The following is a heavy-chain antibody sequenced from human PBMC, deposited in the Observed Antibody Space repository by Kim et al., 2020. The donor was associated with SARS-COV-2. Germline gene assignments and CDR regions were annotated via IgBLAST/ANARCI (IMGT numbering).Heavy chain of an antibody. V-gene: IGHV1-46*01. D-gene: IGHD6-6*01. CDR3: ARALVQGAFDI. J-gene: IGHJ3*02. Sequence: TPSAQSLQDRVTMTRDQSTSTGYMELSSLRYEDTAVYYCARALVQGAFDIWGQGTMVTVSS. CDR2: T.